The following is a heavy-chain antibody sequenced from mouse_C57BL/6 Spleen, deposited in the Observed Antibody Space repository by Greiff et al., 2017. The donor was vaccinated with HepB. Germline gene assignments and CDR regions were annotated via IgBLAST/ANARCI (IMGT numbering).Heavy chain of an antibody. J-gene: IGHJ1*03. CDR1: GFTFSDYG. Sequence: EVKVEESGGGLVKPGGSLKLSCAASGFTFSDYGMHWVRQAPEKGLEWVAYISSGSSTIYYADTVKGRFTISRDNAKNTLFLQMTSLRSEDTAMYYCARLWSWYFDVWGTGTTVTVSS. V-gene: IGHV5-17*01. D-gene: IGHD1-1*02. CDR3: ARLWSWYFDV. CDR2: ISSGSSTI.